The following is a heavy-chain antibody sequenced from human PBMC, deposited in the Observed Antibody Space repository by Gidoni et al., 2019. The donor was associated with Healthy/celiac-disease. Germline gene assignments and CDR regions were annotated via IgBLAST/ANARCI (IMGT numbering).Heavy chain of an antibody. J-gene: IGHJ4*02. Sequence: QLQLQESGPGLVKPSETLSLPCTVSGASISSSSYHCGWIRKPPGNGLEWIGSIYYSWSTYHIPSPKSRVTISGDTSKNQYSMKLSFVKAANTAVYYGERHEGVVVPAATRKHLDYWGQGTLVTVSA. D-gene: IGHD2-2*01. CDR2: IYYSWST. CDR3: ERHEGVVVPAATRKHLDY. V-gene: IGHV4-39*01. CDR1: GASISSSSYH.